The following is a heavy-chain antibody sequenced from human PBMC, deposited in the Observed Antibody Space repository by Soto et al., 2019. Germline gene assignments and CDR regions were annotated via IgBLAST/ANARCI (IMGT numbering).Heavy chain of an antibody. CDR3: ARDYTAAGTSGTSPTYYYYGMDV. CDR2: IYRGGNT. V-gene: IGHV3-66*01. CDR1: GFIVSTNY. D-gene: IGHD6-13*01. J-gene: IGHJ6*02. Sequence: GGSLRLSCAASGFIVSTNYMSWVRQAPGKGLEWVSFIYRGGNTYYADSVKGRLTISRDNSKNTLYLQMNSLRAEDTAVYYCARDYTAAGTSGTSPTYYYYGMDVWGQGTTVTVSS.